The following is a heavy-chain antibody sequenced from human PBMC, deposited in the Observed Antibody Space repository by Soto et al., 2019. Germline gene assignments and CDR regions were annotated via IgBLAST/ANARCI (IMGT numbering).Heavy chain of an antibody. D-gene: IGHD4-4*01. Sequence: QLQLQESGPGLVKPSETLSLTCTVSGGSISSSSYYWGWIRQPPGEGLEWIGSIYYSGSTYYNPSLKSRVPTSVDTSKNQFSLQLSSVTAADTAVYYCARQPVDGMTTTVEDWGQGTLVTVSS. CDR3: ARQPVDGMTTTVED. V-gene: IGHV4-39*01. CDR1: GGSISSSSYY. CDR2: IYYSGST. J-gene: IGHJ4*02.